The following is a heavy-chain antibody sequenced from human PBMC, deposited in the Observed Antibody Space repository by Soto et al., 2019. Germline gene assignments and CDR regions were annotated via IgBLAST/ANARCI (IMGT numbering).Heavy chain of an antibody. J-gene: IGHJ4*02. D-gene: IGHD6-19*01. CDR3: ARARLAGTCFDY. Sequence: ASVKVSCKASGYTFTGYYMHWVRQAPGQGLEWMGWINPNSGGTNYAQKFQGRVTMTRDTSISTAYMELSRLRSDDTAVYYCARARLAGTCFDYWGQGTLVTVSS. V-gene: IGHV1-2*02. CDR1: GYTFTGYY. CDR2: INPNSGGT.